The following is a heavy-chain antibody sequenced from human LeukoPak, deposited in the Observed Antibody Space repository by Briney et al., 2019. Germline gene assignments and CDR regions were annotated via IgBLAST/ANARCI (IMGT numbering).Heavy chain of an antibody. D-gene: IGHD6-6*01. CDR1: GYTFTSYY. CDR3: ARDIAARLSNYYYYMDV. V-gene: IGHV1-46*01. CDR2: TNPSGGST. J-gene: IGHJ6*03. Sequence: ASVKVSCKASGYTFTSYYMHWVRQAPGQGLEWMGITNPSGGSTSYAQKFQGRVTMTRDMSTSTVYMELSSLRSEDTAVYYCARDIAARLSNYYYYMDVWGKGTTVTVSS.